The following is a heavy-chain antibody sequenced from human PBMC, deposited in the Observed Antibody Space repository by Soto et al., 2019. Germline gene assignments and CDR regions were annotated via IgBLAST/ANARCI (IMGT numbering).Heavy chain of an antibody. CDR1: VDSITTYY. Sequence: SETLSLTCTVSVDSITTYYWSWIRQPAGKGLEWIGRIDTSGNTNYNPSLKSRVTMSVDTSKKQFSLKLTSVTAADTAVYYCARYSNNWFQTEGMDVWGQGSTVTVSS. J-gene: IGHJ6*02. CDR3: ARYSNNWFQTEGMDV. CDR2: IDTSGNT. V-gene: IGHV4-4*07. D-gene: IGHD6-13*01.